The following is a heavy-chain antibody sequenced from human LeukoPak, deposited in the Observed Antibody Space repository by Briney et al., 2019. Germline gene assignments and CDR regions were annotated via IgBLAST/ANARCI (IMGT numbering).Heavy chain of an antibody. CDR1: GLTFSSYW. J-gene: IGHJ4*02. Sequence: GGSLRLSCAASGLTFSSYWMHWVRQAPGKGLVWVSHINSDGSDRNHADSVKGRFTISRDNAKNSLYLQMNSLRAEDTALYYCARIAAAGRGYWGQGTLVTVSS. CDR3: ARIAAAGRGY. CDR2: INSDGSDR. V-gene: IGHV3-74*01. D-gene: IGHD6-13*01.